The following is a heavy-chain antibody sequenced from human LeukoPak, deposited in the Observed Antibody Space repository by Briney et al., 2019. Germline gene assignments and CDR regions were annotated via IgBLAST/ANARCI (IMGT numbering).Heavy chain of an antibody. V-gene: IGHV3-30*03. Sequence: GGSLRFSCAASGFTFSSYGMHWVRQAPGKGLEWVAVISYDGSDEYYADSGKGRFTISRDNSKNTLYLQMNSLRTEDTAVYYCARDGTGRLYLEYWGQGTLVTVSS. CDR2: ISYDGSDE. CDR3: ARDGTGRLYLEY. J-gene: IGHJ4*02. D-gene: IGHD3/OR15-3a*01. CDR1: GFTFSSYG.